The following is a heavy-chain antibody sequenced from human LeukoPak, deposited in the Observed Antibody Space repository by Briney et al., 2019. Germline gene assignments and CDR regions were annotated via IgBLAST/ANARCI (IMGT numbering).Heavy chain of an antibody. CDR1: GFSFSTYE. V-gene: IGHV3-48*03. Sequence: GGSLRLSCAASGFSFSTYEMNWIRQAPRKGLEWVSDITISGNTRNYADSVKGRFTISRDNARNSLYLQMNSLRVEDTAVYYCARGDPYADLWGQGTLVTVAS. D-gene: IGHD2-2*01. CDR3: ARGDPYADL. CDR2: ITISGNTR. J-gene: IGHJ5*02.